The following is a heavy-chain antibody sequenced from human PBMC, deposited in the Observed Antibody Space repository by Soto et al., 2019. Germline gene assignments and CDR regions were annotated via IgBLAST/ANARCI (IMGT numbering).Heavy chain of an antibody. CDR2: IYHSGST. CDR3: ARARPSGAPYLDY. CDR1: GGSISSGGYS. V-gene: IGHV4-30-2*01. Sequence: VSGGSISSGGYSGSWIRQPPGKGLEWIGYIYHSGSTYYNPSLKSRVTISVDRSKNQFSLKLSSVTAADTAVYYCARARPSGAPYLDYWGQGTLVTVSS. D-gene: IGHD1-1*01. J-gene: IGHJ4*02.